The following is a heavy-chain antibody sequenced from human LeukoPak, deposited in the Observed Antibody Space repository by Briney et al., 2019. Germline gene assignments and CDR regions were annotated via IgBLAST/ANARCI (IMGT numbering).Heavy chain of an antibody. CDR2: IYHSRRT. Sequence: PSEPLSLTCTVSGGSIMVAAYSWSWIRQPPGKGLEWIGAIYHSRRTYYNPSLKNRVTISLDRSKNHFSLKLSSVTAADTAVYFCARGYGDNSGAFDIWGQGTLVT. V-gene: IGHV4-30-2*01. D-gene: IGHD4-23*01. J-gene: IGHJ3*02. CDR3: ARGYGDNSGAFDI. CDR1: GGSIMVAAYS.